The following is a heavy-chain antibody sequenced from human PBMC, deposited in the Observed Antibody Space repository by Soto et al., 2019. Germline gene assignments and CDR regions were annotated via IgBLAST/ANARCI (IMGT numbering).Heavy chain of an antibody. CDR3: AKEKXYDFWRGQSGEDNWFDP. Sequence: GGSLRLSCAASGFTFSSYAMSWVRQAPGKGLEWVSAISGSGGSTYYADSVKGRFTISRDNSKNTLYLQMNSLRAEDTAVYYCAKEKXYDFWRGQSGEDNWFDPWGQGTLVTVSS. V-gene: IGHV3-23*01. CDR1: GFTFSSYA. J-gene: IGHJ5*02. D-gene: IGHD3-3*01. CDR2: ISGSGGST.